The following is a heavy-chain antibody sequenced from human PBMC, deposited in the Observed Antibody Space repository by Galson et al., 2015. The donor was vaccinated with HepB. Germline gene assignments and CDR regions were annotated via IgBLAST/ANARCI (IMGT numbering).Heavy chain of an antibody. Sequence: SLRLSCAASGFMFDTYAMHWVRQAPGEGLEWVAIISYDESQKYYADSGKGRFTISRDNSKNTLFLHMKNLRLDDTAVYYCAREERRGASYYLDSWGQGTLVTVSA. D-gene: IGHD1-1*01. CDR3: AREERRGASYYLDS. J-gene: IGHJ4*02. V-gene: IGHV3-30*14. CDR1: GFMFDTYA. CDR2: ISYDESQK.